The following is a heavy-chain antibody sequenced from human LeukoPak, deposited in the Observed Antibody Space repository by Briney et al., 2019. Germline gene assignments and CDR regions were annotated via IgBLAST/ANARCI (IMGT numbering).Heavy chain of an antibody. CDR2: IWHDGSRK. V-gene: IGHV3-33*01. D-gene: IGHD3-22*01. Sequence: GGSLRLSCAASGFTLSNYGMHWVRQAPGKGLEWVAAIWHDGSRKYYAESVKGRFTISRDNARNTVYVQIDSLRAEDTAVYYCARDEGDSSGYYPGLWGQGTLVTVSS. J-gene: IGHJ1*01. CDR1: GFTLSNYG. CDR3: ARDEGDSSGYYPGL.